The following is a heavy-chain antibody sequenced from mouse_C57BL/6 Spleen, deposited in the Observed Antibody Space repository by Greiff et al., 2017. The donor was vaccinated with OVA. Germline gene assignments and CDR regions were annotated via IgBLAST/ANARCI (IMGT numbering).Heavy chain of an antibody. D-gene: IGHD3-3*01. CDR3: ARSGDRYFDV. J-gene: IGHJ1*03. CDR1: EYAFTNYL. CDR2: INPGSGGT. Sequence: VQLVESGAELVRPGTSVKVSCKASEYAFTNYLIEWVKQRPGQGLEWIGVINPGSGGTNYNEKFKGKATLTADKSSSTAYMQLSSLTSEDSAVYFCARSGDRYFDVWGTGTTVTVSS. V-gene: IGHV1-54*01.